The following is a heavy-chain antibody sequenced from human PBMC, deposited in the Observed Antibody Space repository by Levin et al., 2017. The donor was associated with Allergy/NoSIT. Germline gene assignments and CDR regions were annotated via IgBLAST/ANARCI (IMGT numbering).Heavy chain of an antibody. CDR1: GFTFSTYA. Sequence: GESLKISCAASGFTFSTYAMTWVRQAPGKGLEWVSTITGSGGNTYYADSVKGRFTISRDNSKNTLSLQMYSLRAEDTAVYYCARDRTAYSGDWYPSALDNWGQGTLVTVSS. CDR2: ITGSGGNT. D-gene: IGHD2-21*02. J-gene: IGHJ4*02. CDR3: ARDRTAYSGDWYPSALDN. V-gene: IGHV3-23*01.